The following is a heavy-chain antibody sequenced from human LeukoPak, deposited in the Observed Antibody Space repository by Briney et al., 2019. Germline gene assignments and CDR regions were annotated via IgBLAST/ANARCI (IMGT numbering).Heavy chain of an antibody. V-gene: IGHV3-7*01. CDR3: ASKQGDY. Sequence: QAGGSLRLSCAASGFTFSSYWMIWVRQAPGKGLEWVANVNQDGSARYSVDSVKGRFTISRDNAKNSLYLQMNSLRAEDTAVYYCASKQGDYWGQGTLVTVSS. J-gene: IGHJ4*02. CDR2: VNQDGSAR. CDR1: GFTFSSYW.